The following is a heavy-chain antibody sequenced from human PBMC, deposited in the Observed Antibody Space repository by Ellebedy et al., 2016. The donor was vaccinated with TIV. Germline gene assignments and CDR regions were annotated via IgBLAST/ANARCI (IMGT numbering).Heavy chain of an antibody. CDR2: ISRDGSAT. CDR3: ARGGYDAFYLDY. V-gene: IGHV3-74*01. CDR1: GFIFSGHY. Sequence: GESLKISCTTSGFIFSGHYMNWVRQVPGGGLVWVSRISRDGSATDYAGSVKGRFTISRDDAKTTVYLHMNSLGADDTAVYYCARGGYDAFYLDYWGQGILVTVSS. J-gene: IGHJ4*02. D-gene: IGHD3-22*01.